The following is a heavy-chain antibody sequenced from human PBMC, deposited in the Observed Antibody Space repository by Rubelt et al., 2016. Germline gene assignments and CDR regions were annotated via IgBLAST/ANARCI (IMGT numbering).Heavy chain of an antibody. CDR1: GFTFSSYA. Sequence: EVQLVESGGGLVQPGGSLRLSCAASGFTFSSYAMSWVRQAPGKGLEWVSAISGSGGSTYYADSVKGRFTISRDNSKKTLYLQMNSLRAEDTAVYYCAKTYSSSSRPNDAFDIWGQGTMVTVSS. V-gene: IGHV3-23*04. CDR3: AKTYSSSSRPNDAFDI. J-gene: IGHJ3*02. CDR2: ISGSGGST. D-gene: IGHD6-6*01.